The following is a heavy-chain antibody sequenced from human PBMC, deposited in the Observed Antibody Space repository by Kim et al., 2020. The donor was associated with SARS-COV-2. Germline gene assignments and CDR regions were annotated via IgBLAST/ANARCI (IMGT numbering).Heavy chain of an antibody. CDR2: IRSKVNNYAT. V-gene: IGHV3-73*01. Sequence: GGSLRLSCAASGFTFSGSAMHWVRQASGKGLEWIGRIRSKVNNYATTYAVSMKGRFTISRDDSKKTTYLQMSSLRTEDTAMYYCTLEGDYYGMAVWGQGTTVTVSS. D-gene: IGHD1-1*01. CDR1: GFTFSGSA. CDR3: TLEGDYYGMAV. J-gene: IGHJ6*02.